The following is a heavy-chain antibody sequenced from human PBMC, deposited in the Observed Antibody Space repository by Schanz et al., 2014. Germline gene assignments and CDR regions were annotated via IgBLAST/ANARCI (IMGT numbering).Heavy chain of an antibody. Sequence: QVELVESGGGVVQPGRSLRLSCAASGFTFSRHAMHWVRQAAGKGLEWVAAITYDGSNKYYAESVKGRFAISRDNSKDTLYLQMNSLRGEDTAVYYCAKGRMTATNFFDSWGQGTLVTVSS. CDR2: ITYDGSNK. D-gene: IGHD1-7*01. CDR3: AKGRMTATNFFDS. CDR1: GFTFSRHA. J-gene: IGHJ4*02. V-gene: IGHV3-30*09.